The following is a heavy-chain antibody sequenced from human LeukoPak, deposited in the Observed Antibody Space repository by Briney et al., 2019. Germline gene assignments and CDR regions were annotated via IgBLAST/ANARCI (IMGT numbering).Heavy chain of an antibody. J-gene: IGHJ4*02. V-gene: IGHV3-15*01. D-gene: IGHD6-19*01. CDR1: GFTFSNAW. Sequence: GGSLRLSCAASGFTFSNAWMSWVRQAPGKGLEWVGRIKSKTDGGTTDYAAPVKGRFTISRDDSKNTLYLQMHSLKTEDTAVYYCTTMDRGWDTFDYWGQGTLVTVSS. CDR2: IKSKTDGGTT. CDR3: TTMDRGWDTFDY.